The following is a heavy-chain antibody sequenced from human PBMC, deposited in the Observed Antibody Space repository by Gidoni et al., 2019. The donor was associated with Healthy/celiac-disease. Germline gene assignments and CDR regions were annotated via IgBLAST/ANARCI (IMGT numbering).Heavy chain of an antibody. D-gene: IGHD2-2*01. CDR2: ISPYNCNT. V-gene: IGHV1-18*01. Sequence: QVQLVQSGAEVKKPGASVKVSCKASRYTFTSYGISWVRQAPEQALEWMGWISPYNCNTNYAQKLQGRVTMTTDTSTSTAYMELRSLRSDDTAVYYCAAMYIGYCSSTSCKSWFDPWGQGTLVTVSS. CDR1: RYTFTSYG. CDR3: AAMYIGYCSSTSCKSWFDP. J-gene: IGHJ5*02.